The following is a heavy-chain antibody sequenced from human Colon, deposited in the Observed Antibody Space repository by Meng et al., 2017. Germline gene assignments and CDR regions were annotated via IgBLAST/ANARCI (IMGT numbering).Heavy chain of an antibody. CDR1: GYTFTGYY. CDR3: AREDSSGWYGLWHYYGMDV. V-gene: IGHV1-2*02. Sequence: ASVKVSCKASGYTFTGYYMHWVRQAPGQGLEWMGWINPNSGGTNYAQKFQGRVTMTRDTSISTAYMELSRLRSDDTAVYYCAREDSSGWYGLWHYYGMDVWGQGTTVTVSS. D-gene: IGHD6-19*01. J-gene: IGHJ6*02. CDR2: INPNSGGT.